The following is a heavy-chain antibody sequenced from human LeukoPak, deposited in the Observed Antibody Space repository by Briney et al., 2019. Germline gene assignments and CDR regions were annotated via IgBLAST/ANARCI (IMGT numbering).Heavy chain of an antibody. D-gene: IGHD1-14*01. Sequence: GASVKVSCKVSGRPLIELPIQWVRQAPGKGLEWMGGFDPEDGKTIYAQKLQGRVTVTEDTSTDTAYMELSSLRSDDTAVYFCTAGAWDPETFDVWGQGTMVMVSS. J-gene: IGHJ3*01. CDR1: GRPLIELP. V-gene: IGHV1-24*01. CDR2: FDPEDGKT. CDR3: TAGAWDPETFDV.